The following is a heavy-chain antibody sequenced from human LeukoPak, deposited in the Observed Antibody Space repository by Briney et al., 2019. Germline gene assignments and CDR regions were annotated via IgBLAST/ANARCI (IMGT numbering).Heavy chain of an antibody. J-gene: IGHJ6*03. Sequence: GGSLRLSCAASGFTFSSYWMSWVRQAPGKGLEWVANIKQDGSEKYYVDSVKGRFTISRDNAKNSLYLQMNSLRAEDTAVYYCARGQGNMGVDYYYYMDVWGKGTTVTVSS. CDR1: GFTFSSYW. D-gene: IGHD2-8*01. CDR2: IKQDGSEK. V-gene: IGHV3-7*03. CDR3: ARGQGNMGVDYYYYMDV.